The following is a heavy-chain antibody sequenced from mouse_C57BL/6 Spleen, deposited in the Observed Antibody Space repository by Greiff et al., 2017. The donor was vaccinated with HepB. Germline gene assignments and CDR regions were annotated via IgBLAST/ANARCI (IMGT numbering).Heavy chain of an antibody. CDR2: INPSSGYT. J-gene: IGHJ3*01. Sequence: QVQLRQSGAELARPGASVKMSCKASGYTFTSYTMHWVKQRPGQGLEWIGYINPSSGYTKYNQKFKDKATLTADKSSSTAYMQLSSLTSEDSAVYYCARYVDGSSFAYWGQGTLVTVSA. V-gene: IGHV1-4*01. D-gene: IGHD2-3*01. CDR3: ARYVDGSSFAY. CDR1: GYTFTSYT.